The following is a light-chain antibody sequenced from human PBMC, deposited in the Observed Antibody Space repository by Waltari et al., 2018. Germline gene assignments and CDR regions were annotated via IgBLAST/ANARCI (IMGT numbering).Light chain of an antibody. CDR2: DTS. CDR1: TGDVTSGHY. V-gene: IGLV7-46*01. Sequence: QAVVTQEPSLTVSPGGTVTLTWGSSTGDVTSGHYPYWLQQKPGQAPRTLIYDTSNKHSWPPARFSGSRLGGKAALTLSGAQPEDEAEYHCLLSYSDGWVFGGGTKLTVL. J-gene: IGLJ3*02. CDR3: LLSYSDGWV.